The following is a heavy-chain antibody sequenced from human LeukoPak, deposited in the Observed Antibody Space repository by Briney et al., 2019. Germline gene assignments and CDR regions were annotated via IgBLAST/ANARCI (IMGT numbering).Heavy chain of an antibody. CDR3: ARSSSSVPYYYYGMDV. J-gene: IGHJ6*02. CDR2: TPNTANT. V-gene: IGHV1-8*01. Sequence: TPNTANTGYAQKFQRRVTMTRDTSISTAYKELSSLRSEDMAVYYCARSSSSVPYYYYGMDVWGQGTTVTVSS. D-gene: IGHD6-6*01.